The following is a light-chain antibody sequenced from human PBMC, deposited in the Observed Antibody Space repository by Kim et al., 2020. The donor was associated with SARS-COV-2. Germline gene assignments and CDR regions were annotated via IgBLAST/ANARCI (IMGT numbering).Light chain of an antibody. J-gene: IGLJ2*01. Sequence: SSELTQDPAVSVALGQTVRITCQGDSLRSYYASWYQQKPGQAPVLVIYGKNNRPSGIPDRFSGSSSGNTASLTITGAQAEDEADYYCNSRDSSSPVVSGG. CDR3: NSRDSSSPVV. V-gene: IGLV3-19*01. CDR2: GKN. CDR1: SLRSYY.